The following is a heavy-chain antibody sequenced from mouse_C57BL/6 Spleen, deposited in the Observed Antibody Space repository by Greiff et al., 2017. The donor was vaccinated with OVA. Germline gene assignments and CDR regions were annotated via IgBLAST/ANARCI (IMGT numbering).Heavy chain of an antibody. Sequence: QVQLQQSGAELVRPGTSVKMSCKASGYTFTNYWIGWAKQRPGHGLEWIGDIYPGGGYTNYNEKFKGKATLTADKSSSTAYMQFSSLTSEDSAIYYFARSIYDGYYVRYFDVWGTGTTVTVSS. CDR2: IYPGGGYT. J-gene: IGHJ1*03. CDR1: GYTFTNYW. V-gene: IGHV1-63*01. CDR3: ARSIYDGYYVRYFDV. D-gene: IGHD2-3*01.